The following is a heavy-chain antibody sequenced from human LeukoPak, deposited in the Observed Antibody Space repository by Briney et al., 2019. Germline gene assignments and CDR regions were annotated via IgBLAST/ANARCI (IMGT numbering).Heavy chain of an antibody. CDR1: GGTFSSYA. D-gene: IGHD5-24*01. Sequence: GASVKVSCKASGGTFSSYAISWVRQAPGQGLEWMGGIIPIFGTANYAQKFQGRVTITTDESTSTAYMELSSLRSEDTAVYYCARGRWLQFGVADWGQGTLVTVSS. CDR3: ARGRWLQFGVAD. J-gene: IGHJ4*02. V-gene: IGHV1-69*05. CDR2: IIPIFGTA.